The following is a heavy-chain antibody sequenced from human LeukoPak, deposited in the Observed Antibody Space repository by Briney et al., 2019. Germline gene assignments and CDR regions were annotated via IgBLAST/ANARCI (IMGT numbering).Heavy chain of an antibody. J-gene: IGHJ4*02. CDR3: ASLYGSGSDY. CDR2: IYYSGST. Sequence: PSETLSLTCTVSGGSISSYYWSWIRQPPGKGLEWIGYIYYSGSTNYNPSLKSRVTISVDTSKNQLSLKLSSVTAADTAVYYCASLYGSGSDYWGQGTLVTVSS. V-gene: IGHV4-59*08. CDR1: GGSISSYY. D-gene: IGHD3-10*01.